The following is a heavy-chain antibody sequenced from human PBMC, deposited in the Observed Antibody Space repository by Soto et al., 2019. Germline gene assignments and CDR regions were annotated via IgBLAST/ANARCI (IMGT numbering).Heavy chain of an antibody. CDR1: GFTFSNYY. J-gene: IGHJ4*02. CDR2: IKQDGSEK. CDR3: ARDVLVRGVLGY. Sequence: EVQLVESGGGLVQPGGSLRLSCAASGFTFSNYYMSWVRQAPGKGLEWVANIKQDGSEKYYVDSVKGRFTISRDNAKTALYLQMLSLRAEDTAVYSCARDVLVRGVLGYWGPGTLVTVSA. V-gene: IGHV3-7*01. D-gene: IGHD3-10*01.